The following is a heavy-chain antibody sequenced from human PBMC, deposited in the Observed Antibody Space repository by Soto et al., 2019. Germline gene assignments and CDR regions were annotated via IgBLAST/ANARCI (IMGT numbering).Heavy chain of an antibody. V-gene: IGHV1-69*08. CDR3: ARDQGSKTVYDYYYMDV. J-gene: IGHJ6*03. CDR1: GGTFSSYT. Sequence: QVQLVQSGAEVKKPGSSVKVSCKASGGTFSSYTISWVRQAPGQGLEWKGRIIPVLGIANYAQKFQGRVTITADKSTSTAYMELRSLRSEDTAVYYCARDQGSKTVYDYYYMDVWGKGTTVTVSS. CDR2: IIPVLGIA. D-gene: IGHD4-4*01.